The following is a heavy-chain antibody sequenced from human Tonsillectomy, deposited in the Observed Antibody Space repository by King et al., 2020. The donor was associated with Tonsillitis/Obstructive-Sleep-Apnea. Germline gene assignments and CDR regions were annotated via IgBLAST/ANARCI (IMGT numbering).Heavy chain of an antibody. J-gene: IGHJ6*03. CDR2: ISWNSGSI. Sequence: VQLVESGGGLVQPGRSLRLSCAASGFTFDDYAMHWVRQTPGKGLEWVSGISWNSGSIGYADSVRGRFTISRANAKNSLYLQMNTLRAEDTALYYCAKDIRSSTHFYYMDVWGKGTTVTVSS. V-gene: IGHV3-9*01. CDR1: GFTFDDYA. CDR3: AKDIRSSTHFYYMDV. D-gene: IGHD2-15*01.